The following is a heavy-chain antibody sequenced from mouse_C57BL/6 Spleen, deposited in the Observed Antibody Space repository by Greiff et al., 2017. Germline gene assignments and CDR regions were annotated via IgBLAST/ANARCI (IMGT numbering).Heavy chain of an antibody. CDR2: INPNNGGT. CDR3: AREAYSNYEDY. Sequence: EVQLQQSGPELVKPGASVKMSCKASGYPFTDYNMHWVKQSHGKSLEWIGYINPNNGGTSYNQKFKGKATLTVNKSSSTAYMELRSLTSEDSAVYYCAREAYSNYEDYWGQGTTLTVSS. CDR1: GYPFTDYN. J-gene: IGHJ2*01. V-gene: IGHV1-22*01. D-gene: IGHD2-5*01.